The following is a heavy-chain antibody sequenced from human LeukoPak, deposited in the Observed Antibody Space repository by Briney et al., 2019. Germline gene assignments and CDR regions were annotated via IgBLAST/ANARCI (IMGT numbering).Heavy chain of an antibody. J-gene: IGHJ4*02. D-gene: IGHD2-15*01. V-gene: IGHV3-15*01. CDR1: GFTFSNAW. CDR2: SKSKSDGGTT. Sequence: PGGSLRLSCAASGFTFSNAWVTWVRQAPGKGLEWVGRSKSKSDGGTTDYGAPVKGRFSISRDESKSTLYLQMSSLKTEDTAVYYCATDGYCSGGSCYSYDNWGQGTLVTVSS. CDR3: ATDGYCSGGSCYSYDN.